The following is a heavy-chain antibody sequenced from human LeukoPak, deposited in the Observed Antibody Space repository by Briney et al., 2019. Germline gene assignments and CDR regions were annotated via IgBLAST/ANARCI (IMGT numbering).Heavy chain of an antibody. J-gene: IGHJ4*02. CDR2: IYPGDSDT. CDR3: ARLHGLGSFFGH. V-gene: IGHV5-51*01. Sequence: GESLKISCKCSGYMFTNYWIGWVRPMPGKGVGWMGIIYPGDSDTRYRPSFQGQVTISADKSISTAYLQWSSLKASDTAMYYCARLHGLGSFFGHWGQGTLLTVSS. CDR1: GYMFTNYW. D-gene: IGHD3-10*01.